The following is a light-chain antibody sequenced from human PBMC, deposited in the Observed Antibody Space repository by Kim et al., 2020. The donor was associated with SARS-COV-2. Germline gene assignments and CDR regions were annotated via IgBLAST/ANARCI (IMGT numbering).Light chain of an antibody. V-gene: IGLV2-14*03. CDR1: SSDVGGYNY. J-gene: IGLJ2*01. CDR2: DVS. Sequence: LTQPASVSGSPGQSITISCTGTSSDVGGYNYVSWYQQHPGKAPKLMIYDVSNRPSGVSNRFSGSKSGNTASLTISGLQAEDEANYYCSSYTSSSTLEVVFGGGTQLTVL. CDR3: SSYTSSSTLEVV.